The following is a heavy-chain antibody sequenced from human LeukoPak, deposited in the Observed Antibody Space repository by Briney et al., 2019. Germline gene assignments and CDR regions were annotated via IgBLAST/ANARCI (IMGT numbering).Heavy chain of an antibody. CDR3: ASTNNYGSGSYKAFDI. J-gene: IGHJ4*02. CDR2: ISSNGGST. D-gene: IGHD3-10*01. CDR1: GFTFSSYP. Sequence: GGSLRLSCAASGFTFSSYPMHWVRQAPGKGLEYVSAISSNGGSTYYANSVKGRFTISRDNSKNTLYLQMNSLRAEDTAVYYCASTNNYGSGSYKAFDIWGQGTLVTVSS. V-gene: IGHV3-64*01.